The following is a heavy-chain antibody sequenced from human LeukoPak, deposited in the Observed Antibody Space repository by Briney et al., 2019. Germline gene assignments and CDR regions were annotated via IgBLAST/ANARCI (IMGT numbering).Heavy chain of an antibody. Sequence: GASVKVSCKASGYTFSGYYIHWVRQAPGQGLEWMGWINPNSGGTNYALKFQGRVTMTRDTSISTAYMELSRLRSEDTAVYYCARVVLRYFDWSIDAFDIWGQGTMVTVSS. D-gene: IGHD3-9*01. V-gene: IGHV1-2*02. CDR2: INPNSGGT. CDR3: ARVVLRYFDWSIDAFDI. J-gene: IGHJ3*02. CDR1: GYTFSGYY.